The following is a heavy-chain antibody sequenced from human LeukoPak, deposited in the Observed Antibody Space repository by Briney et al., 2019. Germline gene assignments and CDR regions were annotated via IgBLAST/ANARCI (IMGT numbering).Heavy chain of an antibody. J-gene: IGHJ4*02. V-gene: IGHV4-39*01. CDR1: GASISNTRHY. CDR3: VRQDHDILTALQDY. D-gene: IGHD3-9*01. Sequence: SETLSLTCTVSGASISNTRHYWGWIRQPPGKGLEWIASIYHTGRSYYSPSLKTRVSLSIDNSNNQFSLKLTSVTAADTALYYCVRQDHDILTALQDYWSQGILVTVSS. CDR2: IYHTGRS.